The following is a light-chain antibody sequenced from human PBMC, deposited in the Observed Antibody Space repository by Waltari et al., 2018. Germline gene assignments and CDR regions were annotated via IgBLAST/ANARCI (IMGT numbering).Light chain of an antibody. CDR3: QSYDSSLSGSV. J-gene: IGLJ2*01. CDR1: RSNIGAGYD. CDR2: GNS. Sequence: QSGLPPPPSVSGAPGQRVTISCTGSRSNIGAGYDVHWYQLLPGTAPKLPIYGNSNRPSGVPDRFSGSKSGTSASLAITGLQAEDEADYYCQSYDSSLSGSVFGGGTKLTVL. V-gene: IGLV1-40*01.